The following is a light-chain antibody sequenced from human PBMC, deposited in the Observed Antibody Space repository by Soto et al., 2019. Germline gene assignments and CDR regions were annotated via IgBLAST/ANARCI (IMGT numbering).Light chain of an antibody. Sequence: QPVLTQPPSASGTPGQRVTVSCSGGGSNIGINFVYWYQHLPGTAPKLLIYRNNQRPSGVPARFSGSKSGTSASLAISGLRSEDEADYYCAAWDDSLSGVIFGGGTKVTVL. CDR2: RNN. CDR1: GSNIGINF. CDR3: AAWDDSLSGVI. V-gene: IGLV1-47*01. J-gene: IGLJ2*01.